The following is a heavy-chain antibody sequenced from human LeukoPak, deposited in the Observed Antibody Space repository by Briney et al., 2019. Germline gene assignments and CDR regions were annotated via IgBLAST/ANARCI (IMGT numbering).Heavy chain of an antibody. V-gene: IGHV4-61*02. J-gene: IGHJ3*02. CDR1: GGSISSGSYY. CDR2: IYTSGST. CDR3: ARAHADDAFDI. Sequence: SETLSLTCTVSGGSISSGSYYWSWIRQPAGKGLEWIGRIYTSGSTNYNPSLKSRVTISVDTSKNQFSLKLSSVTAADTAVYYCARAHADDAFDIWGQGTMVTVSS.